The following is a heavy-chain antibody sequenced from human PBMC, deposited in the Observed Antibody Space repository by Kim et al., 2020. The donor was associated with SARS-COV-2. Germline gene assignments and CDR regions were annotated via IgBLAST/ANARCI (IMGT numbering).Heavy chain of an antibody. CDR2: IYYSGST. CDR3: ASDSYGDYWYFDL. Sequence: SETLSLTCTVSGASISSSSYYWGWIRQPPGKGLEWIGSIYYSGSTYYNPSLTSRVTISLDTSKNQFSLNLTSVTAADTGVYYCASDSYGDYWYFDLWGRGTLVTVSS. CDR1: GASISSSSYY. J-gene: IGHJ2*01. V-gene: IGHV4-39*07. D-gene: IGHD4-17*01.